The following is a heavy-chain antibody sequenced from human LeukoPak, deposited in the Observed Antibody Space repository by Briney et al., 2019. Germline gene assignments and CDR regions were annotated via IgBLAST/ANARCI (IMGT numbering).Heavy chain of an antibody. CDR2: ISSSGSTI. D-gene: IGHD2-2*01. J-gene: IGHJ4*02. CDR3: ARDSGSTSGFDY. V-gene: IGHV3-48*03. CDR1: GFTFSSYE. Sequence: GGSLRLSCAASGFTFSSYEMNWVRQAPGKGLEGVSYISSSGSTIYYAHSVKGRFTISRDNAKNSLYLQMNSLRAEDTAVYYCARDSGSTSGFDYWGQGTLVTVSS.